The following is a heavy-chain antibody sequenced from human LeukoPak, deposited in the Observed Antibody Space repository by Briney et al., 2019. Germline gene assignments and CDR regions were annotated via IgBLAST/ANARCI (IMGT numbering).Heavy chain of an antibody. V-gene: IGHV3-53*01. CDR3: ARRASTERGHSYGLDY. D-gene: IGHD5-18*01. CDR1: GFTVSSNY. CDR2: IYSGGST. Sequence: GGSLRLSCAASGFTVSSNYMSWVRQAPGKGLEWVSIIYSGGSTFYADSVKGRFTISRDNSKNTLYLQMNSLRAEDTAVYYRARRASTERGHSYGLDYWGQGTLVTVSS. J-gene: IGHJ4*02.